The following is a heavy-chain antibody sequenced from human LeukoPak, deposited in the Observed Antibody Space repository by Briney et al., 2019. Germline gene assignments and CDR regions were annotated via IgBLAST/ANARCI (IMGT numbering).Heavy chain of an antibody. Sequence: GGTLRLSCAASGFTFSSYGMSWVRQAPGKGLEWVSAIGGSGGSTYYADSVKGRFTISRDNSKNTLYLQMNSLRAEDTAVYYCAKDRYGDFDYWGQGTLVTVSS. D-gene: IGHD4-17*01. CDR2: IGGSGGST. V-gene: IGHV3-23*01. CDR1: GFTFSSYG. CDR3: AKDRYGDFDY. J-gene: IGHJ4*02.